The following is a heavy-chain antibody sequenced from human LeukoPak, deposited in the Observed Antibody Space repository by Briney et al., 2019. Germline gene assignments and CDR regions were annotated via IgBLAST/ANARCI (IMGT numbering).Heavy chain of an antibody. D-gene: IGHD6-19*01. CDR3: ARQGVKKEYSSGWYPDPDPNYYYYMDV. V-gene: IGHV4-38-2*02. CDR2: IYHSGST. Sequence: SETLSLTCTVSGYSISSGYYWGWIRQPPGKGLEWIGSIYHSGSTYYNPSLKSRVTISVDTSKNQFSLKLSSVTAADTAVYYCARQGVKKEYSSGWYPDPDPNYYYYMDVWGKGTTVTISS. CDR1: GYSISSGYY. J-gene: IGHJ6*03.